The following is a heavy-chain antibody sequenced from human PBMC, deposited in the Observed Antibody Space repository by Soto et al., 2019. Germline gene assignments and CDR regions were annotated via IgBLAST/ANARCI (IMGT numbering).Heavy chain of an antibody. CDR2: IYYSGST. Sequence: QLQLQESGPGLVKPSETLSLTCTVSGGSISSSSYYWGWIRQPPGKGLEWIGSIYYSGSTYYNPSLKSRVTISVDTSKNQFSLKLSSVTAADTAVYYCARQWQVPAAMGVDYWGQGTLVTVSS. CDR1: GGSISSSSYY. J-gene: IGHJ4*02. D-gene: IGHD2-2*01. V-gene: IGHV4-39*01. CDR3: ARQWQVPAAMGVDY.